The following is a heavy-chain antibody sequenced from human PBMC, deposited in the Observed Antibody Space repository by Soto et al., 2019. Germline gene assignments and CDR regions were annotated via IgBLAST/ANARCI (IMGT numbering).Heavy chain of an antibody. J-gene: IGHJ4*02. CDR3: ARAGYSSGWDLFDY. Sequence: SETLSLTCTVSGGSISSYYWSWIRQPPGKGLEWIGYIYYSGSTNYNPSLKSRVTISVDTSKNQFSLKLSSVTAADTAVYYCARAGYSSGWDLFDYWGQGTLVTVSS. CDR2: IYYSGST. CDR1: GGSISSYY. V-gene: IGHV4-59*01. D-gene: IGHD6-19*01.